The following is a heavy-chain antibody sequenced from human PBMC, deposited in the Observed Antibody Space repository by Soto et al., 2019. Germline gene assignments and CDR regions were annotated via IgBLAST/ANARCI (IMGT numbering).Heavy chain of an antibody. CDR1: GFTFSSYG. V-gene: IGHV3-30*18. CDR2: ISYDGSNK. D-gene: IGHD2-2*03. Sequence: QVQLVESGGGVVQPGRSLRLSCAVSGFTFSSYGMHWVRQAPGKGLEGVAVISYDGSNKYYADSVKGRFTISRDNSKNTLYLQMNSLIAEDTAVYYCAKDSGYCSSTSCYLDWYFDLWGRGTLVTVSS. J-gene: IGHJ2*01. CDR3: AKDSGYCSSTSCYLDWYFDL.